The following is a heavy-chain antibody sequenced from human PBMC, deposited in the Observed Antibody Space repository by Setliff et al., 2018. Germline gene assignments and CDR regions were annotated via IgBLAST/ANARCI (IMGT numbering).Heavy chain of an antibody. CDR2: IYPGDSDT. D-gene: IGHD6-19*01. CDR3: ARQAVAGNDAFDI. CDR1: GYSFTSYW. V-gene: IGHV5-51*01. J-gene: IGHJ3*02. Sequence: GESLKISCKGSGYSFTSYWIGWVRQMPGKGLEWMGIIYPGDSDTRYSPSFQGQVTISADKSINTAYLQWSSLKASDTAMYYCARQAVAGNDAFDIWGQGTMVTVSS.